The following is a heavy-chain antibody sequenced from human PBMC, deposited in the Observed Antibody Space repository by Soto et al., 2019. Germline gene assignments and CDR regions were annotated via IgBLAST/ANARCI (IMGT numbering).Heavy chain of an antibody. J-gene: IGHJ5*02. D-gene: IGHD1-26*01. V-gene: IGHV1-2*02. CDR3: ARDMHAGFTHYFDP. CDR1: GYTFTDLY. CDR2: VDPNSGGT. Sequence: ASVKVSCKPSGYTFTDLYIHWVRQAPGQGLEWMGWVDPNSGGTKQTQKFQGRLTMTRDTSTGAVYMELYSLRSDDTAVYYCARDMHAGFTHYFDPWGQGTLVTVSS.